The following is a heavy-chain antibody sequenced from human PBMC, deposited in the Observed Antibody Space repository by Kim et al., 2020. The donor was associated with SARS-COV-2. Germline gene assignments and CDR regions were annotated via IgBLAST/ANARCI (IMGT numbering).Heavy chain of an antibody. CDR3: ARDWGVLSSGKAYGMDV. CDR2: ISYDGSNK. CDR1: GFTFSSYA. Sequence: GGSLRLSCAASGFTFSSYAMHWVRQAPGKGLEWVAVISYDGSNKYYVDSVKGRFTISRDNSKNTLYLQMNSLRAEDTAVYYCARDWGVLSSGKAYGMDVWGQGTTVTVSS. D-gene: IGHD3-16*01. V-gene: IGHV3-30*04. J-gene: IGHJ6*02.